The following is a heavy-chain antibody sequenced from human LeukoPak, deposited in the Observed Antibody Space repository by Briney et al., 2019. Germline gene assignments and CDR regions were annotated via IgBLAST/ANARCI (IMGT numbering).Heavy chain of an antibody. CDR1: GASINSGSNY. CDR2: IYSSGST. J-gene: IGHJ3*02. CDR3: ARSDGYGLVGI. D-gene: IGHD3-22*01. Sequence: PSETLSLTCRVSGASINSGSNYWGWIRQPPGKTLEWIGSIYSSGSTYYNPSLKRRVIIMIDTPKNPFSLTLSSVNAADTAVYYCARSDGYGLVGIWGQGTMVTVSS. V-gene: IGHV4-39*07.